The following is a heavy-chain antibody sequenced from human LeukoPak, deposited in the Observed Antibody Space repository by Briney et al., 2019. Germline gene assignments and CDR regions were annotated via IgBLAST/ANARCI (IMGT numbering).Heavy chain of an antibody. CDR2: IIPIFGTA. CDR3: AREVRGFGEYYYGMDV. D-gene: IGHD3-10*01. J-gene: IGHJ6*02. CDR1: GGTFSSYA. Sequence: ASVKVSCKASGGTFSSYAISWVRQAPGQGLEWMGGIIPIFGTANYAQKFQGRVTITADESTSTAYMELSSLRSEDTAVYCCAREVRGFGEYYYGMDVWGQGTTVTVSS. V-gene: IGHV1-69*01.